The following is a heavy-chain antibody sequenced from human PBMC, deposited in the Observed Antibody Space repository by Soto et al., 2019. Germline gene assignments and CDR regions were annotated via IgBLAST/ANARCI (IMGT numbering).Heavy chain of an antibody. CDR1: GGSISSYY. CDR2: IYYTGTT. D-gene: IGHD2-21*01. Sequence: QVQLHESGPGLVKPSETMSLTCTVSGGSISSYYWGWMRQPPGKGLEWIGDIYYTGTTNYNPSLKSRVTIAITSKNPFSLNLSSVTAADTAVYYCAKSLFDGGGGLSADGGRGTLVTVSP. J-gene: IGHJ4*02. CDR3: AKSLFDGGGGLSAD. V-gene: IGHV4-59*01.